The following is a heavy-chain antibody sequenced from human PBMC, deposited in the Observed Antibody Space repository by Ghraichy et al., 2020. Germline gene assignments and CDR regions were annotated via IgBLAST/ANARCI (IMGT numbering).Heavy chain of an antibody. Sequence: SETLSLTCAVYGGSFSGYYWSWIHQPPGKGLEWIGEINHSGSTNYNPSLKSRVTISVDTSKNQFSLKLSSVTAADTAVYYCARLVALGYCSSTSCYLSRNWYFDLWGRGTLVTVSS. J-gene: IGHJ2*01. CDR1: GGSFSGYY. CDR3: ARLVALGYCSSTSCYLSRNWYFDL. D-gene: IGHD2-2*01. CDR2: INHSGST. V-gene: IGHV4-34*01.